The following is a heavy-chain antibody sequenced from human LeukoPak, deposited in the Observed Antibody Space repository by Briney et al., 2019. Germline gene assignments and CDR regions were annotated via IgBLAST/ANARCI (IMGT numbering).Heavy chain of an antibody. J-gene: IGHJ4*02. Sequence: PGGSLRLSCAASGFTFSSYAMHWVRQAPGKGLEWVAVISYDGSNKYYADSVKGRFTISRDNSKNTLYLQMNSPRAEDTAVYYCARVPVVAATEDYWGQGTLVTVSS. CDR3: ARVPVVAATEDY. D-gene: IGHD2-15*01. CDR1: GFTFSSYA. V-gene: IGHV3-30-3*01. CDR2: ISYDGSNK.